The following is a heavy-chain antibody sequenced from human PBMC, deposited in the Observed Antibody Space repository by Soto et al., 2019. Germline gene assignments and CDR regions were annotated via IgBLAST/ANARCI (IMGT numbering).Heavy chain of an antibody. J-gene: IGHJ4*02. Sequence: PGGSLRLSCAASGFTFSNYYMSWIRLAPGKGLEWVSYISSSDNIIYYAESVKGRLTISRDNAKNSLYLQMNSLRAEDTAVYYCARDLGYYDSSGYFDYWGQGTLVTVSS. V-gene: IGHV3-11*01. CDR2: ISSSDNII. CDR3: ARDLGYYDSSGYFDY. D-gene: IGHD3-22*01. CDR1: GFTFSNYY.